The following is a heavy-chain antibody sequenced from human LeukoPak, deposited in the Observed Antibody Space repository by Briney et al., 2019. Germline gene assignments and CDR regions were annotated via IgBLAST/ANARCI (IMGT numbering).Heavy chain of an antibody. D-gene: IGHD1-1*01. J-gene: IGHJ4*02. V-gene: IGHV3-9*01. CDR2: ISWNSGSI. CDR3: AKGERLEVAYYFDY. CDR1: GFTFDDYA. Sequence: GGSLRLSCAASGFTFDDYAMHWVRQAPGKGLEGVSGISWNSGSIGYADSVKGRFTISRDNAKNSLYLQMNSLRAEDTALYYCAKGERLEVAYYFDYWSQGTLVTVSS.